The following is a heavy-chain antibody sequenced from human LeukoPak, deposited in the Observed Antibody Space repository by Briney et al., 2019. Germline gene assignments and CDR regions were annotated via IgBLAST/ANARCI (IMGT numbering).Heavy chain of an antibody. D-gene: IGHD3-3*01. Sequence: PSETLSLTCTVSGGSISSYYWSWIRQPPGKGLEWIGHISHSGSTNYNPSLKSRVTISVDTSKNQFSLKLSSVTAADTAVYYCARQVADFWSGNPFDYWGQGTLVTVSS. CDR3: ARQVADFWSGNPFDY. J-gene: IGHJ4*02. CDR2: ISHSGST. V-gene: IGHV4-59*08. CDR1: GGSISSYY.